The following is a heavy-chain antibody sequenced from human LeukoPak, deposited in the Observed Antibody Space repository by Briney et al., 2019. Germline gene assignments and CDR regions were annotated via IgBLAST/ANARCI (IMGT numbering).Heavy chain of an antibody. CDR1: GFTFSSNW. Sequence: GGSLRLSCAASGFTFSSNWMTWVRQAPGKGLEWVANINPDGSAKYYVDSLKGRFIVSRDNAKSSLYLQVNSLRAEDTAVYYCARHQNWNFDFWGQGTLVTVSS. CDR2: INPDGSAK. J-gene: IGHJ4*02. CDR3: ARHQNWNFDF. D-gene: IGHD1-1*01. V-gene: IGHV3-7*01.